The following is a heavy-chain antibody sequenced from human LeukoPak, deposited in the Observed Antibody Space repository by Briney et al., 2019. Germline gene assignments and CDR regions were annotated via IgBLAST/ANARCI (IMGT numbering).Heavy chain of an antibody. CDR2: IIPIFGTA. Sequence: GASVKVSCKASGGTFSSYAISWVRQAPGQGLEWMGGIIPIFGTANYAQKFQGRVTITADESTSTAYMELSGLRSEDTAVYYCARDRGWAGYTYGFYYWDQGTLVTVSS. D-gene: IGHD5-18*01. CDR1: GGTFSSYA. J-gene: IGHJ4*02. CDR3: ARDRGWAGYTYGFYY. V-gene: IGHV1-69*13.